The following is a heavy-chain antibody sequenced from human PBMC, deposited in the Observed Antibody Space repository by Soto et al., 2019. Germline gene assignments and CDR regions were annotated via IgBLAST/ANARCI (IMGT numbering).Heavy chain of an antibody. D-gene: IGHD2-2*01. CDR1: GFTVSSYG. Sequence: SLRLSCAASGFTVSSYGMHWVRQAPGKGLEWVAVIWYDGSNKYYADSVKGRFTISRDNSKNTLYLQMNSLRAEDTAVYYCARLPPFPLYCISTRRYPGYSDYRGKGTLGTV. CDR2: IWYDGSNK. V-gene: IGHV3-33*01. J-gene: IGHJ4*02. CDR3: ARLPPFPLYCISTRRYPGYSDY.